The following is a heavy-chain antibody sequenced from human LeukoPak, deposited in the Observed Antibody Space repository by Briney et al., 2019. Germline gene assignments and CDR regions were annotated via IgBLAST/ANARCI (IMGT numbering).Heavy chain of an antibody. V-gene: IGHV4-39*07. CDR2: IYYTGSPT. J-gene: IGHJ4*02. Sequence: PSETLSLTCTVSGGSITSSTHYWGWIRQPPGKGLEWIGTIYYTGSPTFYNPSLKSRLAISVDTSKSHFSLKLTSVTAADTAVYYCARASSYGSGTFDYWGQGTLVTVSS. D-gene: IGHD3-10*01. CDR1: GGSITSSTHY. CDR3: ARASSYGSGTFDY.